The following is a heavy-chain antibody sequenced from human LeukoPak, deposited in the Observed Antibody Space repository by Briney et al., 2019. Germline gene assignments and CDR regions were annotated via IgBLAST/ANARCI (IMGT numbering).Heavy chain of an antibody. CDR2: ISYDGSNK. CDR1: GFTFSSYA. J-gene: IGHJ4*02. D-gene: IGHD1-26*01. V-gene: IGHV3-30*04. Sequence: GGSLGLSCAASGFTFSSYAMHWVRQAPGKGLEWVAVISYDGSNKYYADSVKGRFTISRDNSKNTLYLQMNSLRAEDTAVYYCARGEIVGAFDYWGQGTLVTVSS. CDR3: ARGEIVGAFDY.